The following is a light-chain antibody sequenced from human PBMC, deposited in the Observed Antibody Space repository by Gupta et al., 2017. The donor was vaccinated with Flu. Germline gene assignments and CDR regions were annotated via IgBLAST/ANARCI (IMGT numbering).Light chain of an antibody. CDR1: QNLLHSDGYNH. V-gene: IGKV2-28*01. Sequence: VTPGEAASISCRSSQNLLHSDGYNHSDWYLQRPGQSPHLLIFLGSNRASGVPDRFSGSGSGTNFTLKISRVEPEDFGVYYCMQGLETPFTFGQGTKLEIK. CDR2: LGS. J-gene: IGKJ2*01. CDR3: MQGLETPFT.